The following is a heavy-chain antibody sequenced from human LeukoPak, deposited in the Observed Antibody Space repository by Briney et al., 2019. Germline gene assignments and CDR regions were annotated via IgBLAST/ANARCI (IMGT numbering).Heavy chain of an antibody. Sequence: ASVKVSCKASGYTFTSYGISWVRQAPGQGLEWMGWISAYNGNTNYAQKLQGRVTMTRDTSISTAYMELSRLRSDDTAVYYCAREDKVGATSENWFDPWGQGTLVTVSS. V-gene: IGHV1-18*01. D-gene: IGHD1-26*01. CDR3: AREDKVGATSENWFDP. CDR2: ISAYNGNT. CDR1: GYTFTSYG. J-gene: IGHJ5*02.